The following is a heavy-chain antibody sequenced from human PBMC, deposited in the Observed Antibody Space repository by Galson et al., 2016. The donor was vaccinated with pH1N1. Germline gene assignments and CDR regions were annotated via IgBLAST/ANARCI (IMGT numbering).Heavy chain of an antibody. CDR3: AIMYCGGDCPPGYFDL. V-gene: IGHV1-8*01. Sequence: SVKVSCKASGYTFTNFDINWVRQATGQGLEWMGWMNPNSGNTGYAQKFQGRVTMTSNTSIRTAYMELSSLRSEDTAIYYCAIMYCGGDCPPGYFDLWGRGTLVTVSS. D-gene: IGHD2-21*02. CDR1: GYTFTNFD. CDR2: MNPNSGNT. J-gene: IGHJ2*01.